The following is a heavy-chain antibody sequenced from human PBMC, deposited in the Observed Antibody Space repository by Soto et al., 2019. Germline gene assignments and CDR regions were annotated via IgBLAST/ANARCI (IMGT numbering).Heavy chain of an antibody. CDR2: IIAIFGTA. CDR1: GGTFSSYA. J-gene: IGHJ1*01. D-gene: IGHD2-21*02. Sequence: SVKVSCKASGGTFSSYAISWVRQAPGQGLEWMGGIIAIFGTANYAQKFQGRVTITADESTSTAYMELSSLRSEDTAVYYCARDEHIVVVTAQYGIKAWFQHWGQGTLVTVSS. V-gene: IGHV1-69*13. CDR3: ARDEHIVVVTAQYGIKAWFQH.